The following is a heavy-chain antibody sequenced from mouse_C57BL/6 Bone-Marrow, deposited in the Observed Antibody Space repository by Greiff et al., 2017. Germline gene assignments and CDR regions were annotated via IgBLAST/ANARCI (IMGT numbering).Heavy chain of an antibody. D-gene: IGHD1-1*01. CDR1: GYTFTTYP. CDR3: AILYYYGSRSYWYFDV. CDR2: FHPYNDDT. Sequence: QVQLQQSAAELVKPGASVKMSCKASGYTFTTYPIEWMKQNHGKSLEWIGNFHPYNDDTKYNEKFKGKATLTVEKSSSTVYLELSRLTSDDSAVYYCAILYYYGSRSYWYFDVWGTGTTVTVSS. V-gene: IGHV1-47*01. J-gene: IGHJ1*03.